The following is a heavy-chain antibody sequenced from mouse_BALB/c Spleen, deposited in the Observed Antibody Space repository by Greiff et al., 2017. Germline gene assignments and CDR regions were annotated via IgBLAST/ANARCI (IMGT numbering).Heavy chain of an antibody. Sequence: QVQLQQSGPGLVAPSQSLSITCTVSGFSLTGYGVNWVRQPPGKGLEWLGMIWGDGSTDYNSALKSRLSISKDNSKSQVFLKMNSLQTDDTARYYCARDRSDYGSSYYAMDYWGQGTSVTVSS. CDR3: ARDRSDYGSSYYAMDY. D-gene: IGHD1-1*01. V-gene: IGHV2-6-7*01. J-gene: IGHJ4*01. CDR2: IWGDGST. CDR1: GFSLTGYG.